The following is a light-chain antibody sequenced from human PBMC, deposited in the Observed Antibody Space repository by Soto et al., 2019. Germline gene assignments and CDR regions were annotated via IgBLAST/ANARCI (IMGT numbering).Light chain of an antibody. CDR1: QSVVNYQ. J-gene: IGKJ1*01. V-gene: IGKV3-20*01. Sequence: EVLLTQSPGTLSLSPGDRATLSCRTSQSVVNYQLAWYRQKPGQAPRLLIYNTFHRATGIPARFSGTGSETDFTLTISRLEPEDFAVYHCQQYGALPPTFGQGTKVDIK. CDR3: QQYGALPPT. CDR2: NTF.